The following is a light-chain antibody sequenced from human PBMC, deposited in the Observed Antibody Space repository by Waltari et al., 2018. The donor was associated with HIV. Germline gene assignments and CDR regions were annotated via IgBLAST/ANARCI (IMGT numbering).Light chain of an antibody. CDR2: DVT. CDR3: CSYAASSTWV. J-gene: IGLJ3*02. CDR1: SSDVGTYSL. V-gene: IGLV2-23*02. Sequence: QSALTQPASVSGSPGQSITISCTGTSSDVGTYSLVSWYQHLPGKAPKLMIYDVTKRPSGISNRFSGSKSGNTASLTISGLQAEDEADYYCCSYAASSTWVFGGGTKLTVL.